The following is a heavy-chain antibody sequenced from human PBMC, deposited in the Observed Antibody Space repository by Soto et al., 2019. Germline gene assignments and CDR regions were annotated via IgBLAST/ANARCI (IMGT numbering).Heavy chain of an antibody. Sequence: QGQLVESGGGVVHPGRSLRLSCAGTGFILSNYGMHWVRQAPGKGLEWVAVISSSGIITYADSVKGRFTISRDTSKNTVNLQMNSLRAEDTGLYYCAKSSGGSYQEFDYWDQGTLVTVSS. V-gene: IGHV3-30*18. J-gene: IGHJ4*02. CDR2: ISSSGIIT. D-gene: IGHD1-26*01. CDR1: GFILSNYG. CDR3: AKSSGGSYQEFDY.